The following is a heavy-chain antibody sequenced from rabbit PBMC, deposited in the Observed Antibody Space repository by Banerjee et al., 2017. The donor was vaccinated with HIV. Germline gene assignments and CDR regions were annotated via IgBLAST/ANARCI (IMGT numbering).Heavy chain of an antibody. CDR1: GFSLSNYW. Sequence: QSLEESGGDLVKPGASLTLTCTASGFSLSNYWICWVRQAPGKGLEWIACIYTGDGSTYYASWAKGRFTISKTSSTTVTLQMTSLTAADTATYFCARDVAGNAGVGVHTLWGPGT. CDR2: IYTGDGST. CDR3: ARDVAGNAGVGVHTL. J-gene: IGHJ4*01. V-gene: IGHV1S40*01. D-gene: IGHD4-2*01.